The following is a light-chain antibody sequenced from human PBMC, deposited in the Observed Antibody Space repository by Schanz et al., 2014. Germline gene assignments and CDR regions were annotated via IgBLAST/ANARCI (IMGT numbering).Light chain of an antibody. CDR2: VSS. CDR1: QSVSSSY. J-gene: IGKJ4*01. CDR3: QQRSKWPLS. V-gene: IGKV3D-20*02. Sequence: EIVLTQSPGTLSLSPGERATLSCRASQSVSSSYLAWYQQKPGQAPRVLIYVSSSRASGIPDRFSGSGSGTDFTLTISRVEPEDSAVYYCQQRSKWPLSFGGGTKVEIK.